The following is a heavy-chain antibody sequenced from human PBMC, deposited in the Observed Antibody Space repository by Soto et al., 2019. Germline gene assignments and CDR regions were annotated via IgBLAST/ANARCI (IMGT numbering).Heavy chain of an antibody. D-gene: IGHD3-22*01. J-gene: IGHJ4*02. CDR2: TYYNGNA. CDR3: ARHFVAVVIKGWGY. CDR1: GASIDRSNYY. V-gene: IGHV4-39*01. Sequence: QLQLQESGPGLVKPSETLSLTCTVSGASIDRSNYYWDWIRQPPGKGLEWIGTTYYNGNAYYNPSLKSRVTMSVDTSKNQFSLKLSSVTAAATAVYYCARHFVAVVIKGWGYWGQGTLVTVSS.